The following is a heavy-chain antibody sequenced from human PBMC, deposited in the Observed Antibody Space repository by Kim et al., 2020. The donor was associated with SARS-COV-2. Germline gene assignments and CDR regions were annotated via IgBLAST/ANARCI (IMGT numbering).Heavy chain of an antibody. D-gene: IGHD6-19*01. J-gene: IGHJ5*02. V-gene: IGHV4-39*07. CDR3: ARGLAEAWLVERLNWFDP. CDR1: GGSISSSSYY. Sequence: SETLSLTCTVSGGSISSSSYYWGWIRQPPGKGLEWIGSIYYSRSTYYNPSLKSRVTISVDTSKNQFSLKLSSVTAADTAVYYCARGLAEAWLVERLNWFDPWGQGTLVTVSS. CDR2: IYYSRST.